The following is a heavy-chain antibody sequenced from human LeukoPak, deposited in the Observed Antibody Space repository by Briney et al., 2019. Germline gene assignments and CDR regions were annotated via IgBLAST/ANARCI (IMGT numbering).Heavy chain of an antibody. V-gene: IGHV4-30-4*08. D-gene: IGHD2-8*01. CDR2: IYYSGST. Sequence: SETLSLTCTVSGGSISSGDYYWSWIRQPPGKGLEWIGYIYYSGSTYYNPSLKSRVTMSIDTSKRHLSLKLSSVTAADTGFYYCARLNGDGFDIWGQGTKVTVSS. CDR3: ARLNGDGFDI. CDR1: GGSISSGDYY. J-gene: IGHJ3*02.